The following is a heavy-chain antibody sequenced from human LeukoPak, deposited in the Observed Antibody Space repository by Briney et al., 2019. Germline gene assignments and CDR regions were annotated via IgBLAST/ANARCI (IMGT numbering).Heavy chain of an antibody. CDR2: ISSSSSTI. V-gene: IGHV3-48*02. D-gene: IGHD3-22*01. CDR1: EFTFSSYS. J-gene: IGHJ4*02. CDR3: ARAENYDSSGYPRGIFDY. Sequence: GGSLRLSCAASEFTFSSYSMNWVRQAPGKGLEWVSYISSSSSTIYYADSVKGRFTISRGNAKSSLYLQMNSLRDEDTAVYYCARAENYDSSGYPRGIFDYWGQGTLVTVSS.